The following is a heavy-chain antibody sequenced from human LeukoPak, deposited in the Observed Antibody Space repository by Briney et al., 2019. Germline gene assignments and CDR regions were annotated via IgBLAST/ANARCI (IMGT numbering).Heavy chain of an antibody. D-gene: IGHD2-2*01. Sequence: GESLKISCKGSGYIFISYWIGWVRQMPGKGLELMGIIYPGDSDTRYSPSFQGQVTISADKSINTAYLQWSSLKASDTAIYYCVRRDITSRYVVWFDPWGQGTPVTVSS. CDR1: GYIFISYW. CDR2: IYPGDSDT. CDR3: VRRDITSRYVVWFDP. V-gene: IGHV5-51*01. J-gene: IGHJ5*02.